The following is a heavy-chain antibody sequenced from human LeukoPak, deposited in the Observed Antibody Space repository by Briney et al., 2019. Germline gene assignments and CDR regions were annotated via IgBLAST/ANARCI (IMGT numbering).Heavy chain of an antibody. CDR1: GGSISSGGYY. V-gene: IGHV4-31*03. CDR3: ARDPGATLGTRFDY. D-gene: IGHD1-26*01. CDR2: IYYSGST. Sequence: SQTLSLTCTVSGGSISSGGYYWGWIRQHPGKGLEWIGYIYYSGSTYYNPSLKSRVTISVDTSKNQFSLKLSSVTAADTAVYYCARDPGATLGTRFDYWGQGTLVTVSS. J-gene: IGHJ4*02.